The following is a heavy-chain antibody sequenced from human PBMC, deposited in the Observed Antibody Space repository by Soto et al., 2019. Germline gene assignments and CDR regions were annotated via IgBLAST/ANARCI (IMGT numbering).Heavy chain of an antibody. D-gene: IGHD3-16*01. V-gene: IGHV3-30*18. Sequence: QVQLVESGGGVVQPGRSLSLSCAASGFTLSSHYMHWVRRAPGKGLEWVAVTSYDGSNYSYADSVKGRFTIFRDNSKNTLYLQMNSLRAEDTAVYYCAKERKELWPISYPFDNWGQGTLVTVSS. CDR2: TSYDGSNY. CDR3: AKERKELWPISYPFDN. J-gene: IGHJ4*02. CDR1: GFTLSSHY.